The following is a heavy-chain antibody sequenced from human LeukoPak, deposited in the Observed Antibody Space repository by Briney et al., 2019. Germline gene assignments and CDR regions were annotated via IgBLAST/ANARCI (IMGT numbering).Heavy chain of an antibody. CDR3: ARGPSWANSGSYYFDY. V-gene: IGHV1-8*03. D-gene: IGHD1-26*01. CDR2: MNPNSGNT. CDR1: GYTFTGYY. Sequence: ASVKVSCKASGYTFTGYYMHWVRQATGQGLEWLGWMNPNSGNTGYAQRLQGRVTITRNTSISTAYMELSSLRSEDTAVYYCARGPSWANSGSYYFDYWGQGTLVTVSS. J-gene: IGHJ4*02.